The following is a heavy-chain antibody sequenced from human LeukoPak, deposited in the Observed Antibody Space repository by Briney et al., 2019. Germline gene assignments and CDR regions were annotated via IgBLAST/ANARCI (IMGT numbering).Heavy chain of an antibody. J-gene: IGHJ4*02. CDR2: ISAYNGST. D-gene: IGHD1-26*01. CDR1: GYTFTSYG. Sequence: ASVTVSCTASGYTFTSYGISWVRQAPGPGLEWMGWISAYNGSTNYAQKLQGRVTMTTETYTSTAYLELRSLRSDDTAVYYCARVLTWELNVGDYWGQGTLVTVSS. CDR3: ARVLTWELNVGDY. V-gene: IGHV1-18*01.